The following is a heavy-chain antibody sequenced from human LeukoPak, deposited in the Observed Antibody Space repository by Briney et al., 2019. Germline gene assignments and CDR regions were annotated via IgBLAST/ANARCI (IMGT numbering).Heavy chain of an antibody. V-gene: IGHV4-34*01. CDR3: ARRSGTYHAFDI. D-gene: IGHD1-26*01. J-gene: IGHJ3*02. Sequence: PSETLSLTCAVYGGSFSGYYWSWIRQPPGKGLEWIGEINHSGSTNYNPSLKSRVTISVDTSKNQFSLKLSSVTAADTAVYYCARRSGTYHAFDIWGQGTMVTVSS. CDR2: INHSGST. CDR1: GGSFSGYY.